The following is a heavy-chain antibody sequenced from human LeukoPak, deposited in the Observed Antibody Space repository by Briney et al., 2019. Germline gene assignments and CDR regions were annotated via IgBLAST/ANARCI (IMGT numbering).Heavy chain of an antibody. Sequence: KPGGSLRLSCAAYGFTFSTSTMNWVRQAPGKGLEWVSSIGRSGTNTHYADSGKGRFTISRDNAMQSLYLQMNSLRADDTAVYYCVRGDSRDYWGQGTLVTVSS. CDR2: IGRSGTNT. D-gene: IGHD3-22*01. CDR1: GFTFSTST. V-gene: IGHV3-21*01. CDR3: VRGDSRDY. J-gene: IGHJ4*02.